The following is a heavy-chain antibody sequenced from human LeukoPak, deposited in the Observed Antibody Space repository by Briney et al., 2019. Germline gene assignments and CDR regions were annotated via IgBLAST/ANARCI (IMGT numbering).Heavy chain of an antibody. Sequence: ASVKVSCKASGYTFTSYDINWVRQATGQGLEWMGWMNPNSGNTGYAQKFQGRVTMTRNTSISTAYMGLSSLRSEDTAVYYCARIGQWELLHYYYGMDVWGQGTTVTVSS. V-gene: IGHV1-8*01. CDR2: MNPNSGNT. CDR3: ARIGQWELLHYYYGMDV. J-gene: IGHJ6*02. D-gene: IGHD1-26*01. CDR1: GYTFTSYD.